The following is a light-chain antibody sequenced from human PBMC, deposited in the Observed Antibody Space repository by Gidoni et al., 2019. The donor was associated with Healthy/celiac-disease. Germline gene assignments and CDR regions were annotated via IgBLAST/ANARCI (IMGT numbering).Light chain of an antibody. CDR1: QSVSSSY. J-gene: IGKJ1*01. Sequence: DIVLTQSPATLSLSPGERDTLSCRASQSVSSSYLAWYQQKPGQAPRLLIYGASSRATGSPDRFSGSGSGTDFTLTISRLEPEDFAVYYCQQYGSSPETFGQGTKVEIK. CDR2: GAS. CDR3: QQYGSSPET. V-gene: IGKV3-20*01.